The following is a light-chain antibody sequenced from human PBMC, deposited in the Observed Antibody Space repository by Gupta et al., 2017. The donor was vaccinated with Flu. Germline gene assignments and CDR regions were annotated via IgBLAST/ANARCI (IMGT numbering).Light chain of an antibody. Sequence: QSALTQPASVSGSPGQSITISCTGTSSDIGSYNYVSWYPQHPRKAPKLVSYEVTKRPSGVSNRFSGSKSGDTASLTISGLKDEEEADYYCSACTSSTTLVFGGGTKLTVL. CDR3: SACTSSTTLV. V-gene: IGLV2-14*01. J-gene: IGLJ2*01. CDR2: EVT. CDR1: SSDIGSYNY.